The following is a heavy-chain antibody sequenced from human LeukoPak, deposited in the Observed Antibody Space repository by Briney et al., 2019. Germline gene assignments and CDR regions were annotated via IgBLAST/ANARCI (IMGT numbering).Heavy chain of an antibody. V-gene: IGHV4-59*08. J-gene: IGHJ2*01. CDR1: GGSISSYY. CDR2: IYYSGST. D-gene: IGHD3-10*01. Sequence: SETLSLTCTVSGGSISSYYWTWIRQPPRKGLEWIGYIYYSGSTNYNPSLKSRVTISVDTSKNQFSLKLSSVTAADTAVYYCARQGLDSGSSYWYFDLWGRGTLVTVSS. CDR3: ARQGLDSGSSYWYFDL.